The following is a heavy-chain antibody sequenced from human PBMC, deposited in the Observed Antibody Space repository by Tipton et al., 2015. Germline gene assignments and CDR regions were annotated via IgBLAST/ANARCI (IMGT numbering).Heavy chain of an antibody. CDR2: IYYSGST. CDR3: ARDLEHGMDV. Sequence: TLSLTCTVSGGSISRYYWSWIRQAPGGGLEWIGYIYYSGSTNYNPSLKSRVTISVDTSKTQFSLTLNSVTAADTAVYYCARDLEHGMDVWGQGTTVTVSS. J-gene: IGHJ6*02. V-gene: IGHV4-59*01. D-gene: IGHD5-24*01. CDR1: GGSISRYY.